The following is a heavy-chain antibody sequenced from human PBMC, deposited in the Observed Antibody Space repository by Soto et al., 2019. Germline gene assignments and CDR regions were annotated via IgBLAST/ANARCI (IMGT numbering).Heavy chain of an antibody. CDR1: GFTFSSYG. CDR2: ISYDGSNK. Sequence: GGSLRLSCAASGFTFSSYGMHWVRQAPGKGLEWVAVISYDGSNKYYADSVKGRFTISRDNSKNTLYLQMNSLRAEDTTVYYCAKDQIGGFWSGYIIWGQGTLVTVSS. CDR3: AKDQIGGFWSGYII. D-gene: IGHD3-3*01. V-gene: IGHV3-30*18. J-gene: IGHJ4*02.